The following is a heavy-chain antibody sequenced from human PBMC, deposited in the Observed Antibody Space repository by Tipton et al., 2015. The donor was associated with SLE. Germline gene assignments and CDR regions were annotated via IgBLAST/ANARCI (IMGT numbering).Heavy chain of an antibody. CDR3: ASTPKSPYTTSPD. V-gene: IGHV4-39*07. D-gene: IGHD2-2*02. Sequence: TLSLTCTVSGGSINSDCCFWGWIRQPPDGGLEWIGTIPYTGASYYNPSLKSRVIISVDTSKNQFSLKVSSVTAADTAVYYCASTPKSPYTTSPDWGQGTLVTVSS. CDR2: IPYTGAS. CDR1: GGSINSDCCF. J-gene: IGHJ4*02.